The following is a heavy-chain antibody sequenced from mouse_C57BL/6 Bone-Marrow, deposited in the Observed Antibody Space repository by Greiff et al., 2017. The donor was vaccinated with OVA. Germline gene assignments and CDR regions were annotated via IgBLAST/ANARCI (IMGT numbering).Heavy chain of an antibody. D-gene: IGHD2-10*02. CDR2: IDPENGDP. V-gene: IGHV14-4*01. Sequence: VQLQQSGAELVRPGASVKLSCTASGFNITDYYMHWVKQRPEQGLEWIGGIDPENGDPDYASKFQGKATITADTSSNTAYLQLRSLTSEDTAVYYGTTPSNLAYWGQGTLVTVSA. CDR1: GFNITDYY. CDR3: TTPSNLAY. J-gene: IGHJ3*01.